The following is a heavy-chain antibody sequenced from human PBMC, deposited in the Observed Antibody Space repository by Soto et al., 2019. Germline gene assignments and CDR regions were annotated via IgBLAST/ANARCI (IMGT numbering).Heavy chain of an antibody. J-gene: IGHJ4*02. CDR1: GFTLSDHY. D-gene: IGHD1-26*01. CDR2: TKNKANRYTT. Sequence: EVQLVESGVGLVQPGGSLRLSCAASGFTLSDHYMDWVRQAPGKGLEWVGRTKNKANRYTTEYAASVNGRFTISRDDSKNSLYLQMNSLKTEDTAVYYCARWVSGSPDNWGQGTLVTVSS. V-gene: IGHV3-72*01. CDR3: ARWVSGSPDN.